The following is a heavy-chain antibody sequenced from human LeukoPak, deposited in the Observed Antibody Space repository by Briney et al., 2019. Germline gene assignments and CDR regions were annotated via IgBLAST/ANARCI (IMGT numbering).Heavy chain of an antibody. CDR2: ISDNGDNT. CDR1: GYTLSTSG. V-gene: IGHV3-23*01. Sequence: GGALRLSCAASGYTLSTSGMAWVREAPGKGLEWGSNISDNGDNTHYADSLKGRFTIFRDNSKNTLYLQMNSPRVANTAVYYCAKDTGGDPFFDYWGQGTLVTVSS. CDR3: AKDTGGDPFFDY. J-gene: IGHJ4*02. D-gene: IGHD2-8*02.